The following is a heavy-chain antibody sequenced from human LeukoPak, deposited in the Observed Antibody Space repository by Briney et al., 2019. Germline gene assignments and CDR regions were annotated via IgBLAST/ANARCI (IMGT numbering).Heavy chain of an antibody. J-gene: IGHJ4*02. CDR1: GFTFSSYG. V-gene: IGHV3-30*02. CDR2: IRYDGSNK. CDR3: AKDRHNTYYFDY. Sequence: GGSLRLSCAASGFTFSSYGMHWVRQAPGKGLEWVAFIRYDGSNKYYADSVKGRFTISRDNPKNTLYLQMNSLRAEDTAVYYCAKDRHNTYYFDYWGQGTLVTVSS. D-gene: IGHD2-2*02.